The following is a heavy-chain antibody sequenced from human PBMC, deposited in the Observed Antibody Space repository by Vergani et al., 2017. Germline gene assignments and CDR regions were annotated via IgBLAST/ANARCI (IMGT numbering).Heavy chain of an antibody. CDR2: ISSSSSYI. V-gene: IGHV3-21*01. D-gene: IGHD3-22*01. J-gene: IGHJ4*02. CDR1: GFTFSSYS. Sequence: EVQLVESGGGLVKPGGSLRLSCAASGFTFSSYSMNWVRQAPGKGLEWVSSISSSSSYIYYADSVKGRFTIARDNAKNSLYLQMNSLRAEDTAVYYCARVDDSSGYYYVXDDYWGQGTLVTVSS. CDR3: ARVDDSSGYYYVXDDY.